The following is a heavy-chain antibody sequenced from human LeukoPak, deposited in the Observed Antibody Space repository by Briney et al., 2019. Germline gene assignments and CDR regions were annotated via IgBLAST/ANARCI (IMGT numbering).Heavy chain of an antibody. CDR3: ARGTGGGTIFGVALSHPTYFDY. J-gene: IGHJ4*02. CDR2: INPNSGGT. Sequence: ASVKVSCKASGYTFTGYYMHWVRQAPGQGLEWMGWINPNSGGTNYAQKFQGRVTMTRDTSISTAYMELSRLTSDDTALYYCARGTGGGTIFGVALSHPTYFDYWGQGTLVTVSS. V-gene: IGHV1-2*02. CDR1: GYTFTGYY. D-gene: IGHD3-3*01.